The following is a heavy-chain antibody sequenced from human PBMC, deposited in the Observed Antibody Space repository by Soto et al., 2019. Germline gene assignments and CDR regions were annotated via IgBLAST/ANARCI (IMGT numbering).Heavy chain of an antibody. Sequence: PSETLSLTCAVSGGSISSGGYSWSWIRQPPGKGLEWIGYIYHSGSTYYNPSLKSRVTISVDRSKNQFSLKLSSVTAADTAVYYCARDSPYDFWSGYSNAFEIWGQGTLVTGSS. CDR3: ARDSPYDFWSGYSNAFEI. CDR1: GGSISSGGYS. V-gene: IGHV4-30-2*01. CDR2: IYHSGST. J-gene: IGHJ3*02. D-gene: IGHD3-3*01.